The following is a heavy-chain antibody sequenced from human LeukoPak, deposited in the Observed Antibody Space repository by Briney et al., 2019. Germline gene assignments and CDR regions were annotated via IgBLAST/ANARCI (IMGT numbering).Heavy chain of an antibody. J-gene: IGHJ5*02. CDR3: AREMSSRLRWFDP. CDR2: IIPIFGTP. Sequence: GPSVKVSCKASGGTFSSYAISWVRQAPGQGLEWMGGIIPIFGTPNYAQKLQGRVTITTDESTSTAYMELSSLRSEDTAVYYCAREMSSRLRWFDPWGQGTLVTVSS. CDR1: GGTFSSYA. D-gene: IGHD4-17*01. V-gene: IGHV1-69*05.